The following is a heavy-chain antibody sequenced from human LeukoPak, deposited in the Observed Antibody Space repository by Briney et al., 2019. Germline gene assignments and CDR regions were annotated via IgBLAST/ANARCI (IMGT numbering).Heavy chain of an antibody. Sequence: TGGSLRLSCAASGFTVSSNYMSWVRQTPGKGLEWVSVIYSGGSTYYADSVKGRFTISRDNSKNTLYLQMNSLRAEDTAVYYCARLLLYDSSGYPYYFDYWGQGTLVTVSS. CDR1: GFTVSSNY. D-gene: IGHD3-22*01. CDR2: IYSGGST. J-gene: IGHJ4*02. CDR3: ARLLLYDSSGYPYYFDY. V-gene: IGHV3-66*04.